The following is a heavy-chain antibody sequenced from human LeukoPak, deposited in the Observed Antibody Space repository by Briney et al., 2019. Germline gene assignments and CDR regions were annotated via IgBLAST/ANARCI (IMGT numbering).Heavy chain of an antibody. D-gene: IGHD6-13*01. Sequence: GGSLRLSCAASGFTFSSYAMSWVRQAPGKGLEWVSTITVSGDSTYYADSVKGRFTISRDNSQNTLYLQMNSLGAEDTAVYYCAKDLGIAAVGTVYWGQGTLVTVSS. CDR3: AKDLGIAAVGTVY. CDR2: ITVSGDST. J-gene: IGHJ4*02. V-gene: IGHV3-23*01. CDR1: GFTFSSYA.